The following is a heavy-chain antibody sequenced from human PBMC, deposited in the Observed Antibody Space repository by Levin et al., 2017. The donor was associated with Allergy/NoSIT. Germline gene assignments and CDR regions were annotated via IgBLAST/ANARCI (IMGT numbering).Heavy chain of an antibody. CDR3: AREDGSTFDF. CDR2: IYYSGST. CDR1: CGSIRGGGYH. D-gene: IGHD2-2*03. J-gene: IGHJ4*02. Sequence: SQTLSLTCTVSCGSIRGGGYHWTWIRQHPEKGLEWIGYIYYSGSTFYNPSLKSRLMISVDTSKNQFSLNVSSVTAADTAVYYCAREDGSTFDFWGQGALVTVAS. V-gene: IGHV4-31*03.